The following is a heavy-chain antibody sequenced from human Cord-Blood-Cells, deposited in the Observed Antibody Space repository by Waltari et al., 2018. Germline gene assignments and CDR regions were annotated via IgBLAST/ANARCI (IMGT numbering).Heavy chain of an antibody. J-gene: IGHJ4*02. CDR2: ISGSGGST. CDR3: AKDITIFGVVIIDY. V-gene: IGHV3-23*01. Sequence: VRQAPGKGLEWVSAISGSGGSTYYADSVKGRFTISRDNSKNTLYLQMNSLRAEDTAVYYCAKDITIFGVVIIDYWGQGTLVTVSS. D-gene: IGHD3-3*01.